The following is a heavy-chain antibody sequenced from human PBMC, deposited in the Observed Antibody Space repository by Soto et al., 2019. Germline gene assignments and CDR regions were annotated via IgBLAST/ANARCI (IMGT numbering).Heavy chain of an antibody. CDR1: GFTFSSYA. CDR3: ARDHSSSWYGDGMDV. J-gene: IGHJ6*02. Sequence: GGSLRLSCAASGFTFSSYAMHWVCQAPGKGLEWVAVISYDGSNKYYADSVKGRFTISRDNSKNTLYLQMNSLRAEDTAVYYCARDHSSSWYGDGMDVWGQGTTVTVSS. D-gene: IGHD6-13*01. CDR2: ISYDGSNK. V-gene: IGHV3-30-3*01.